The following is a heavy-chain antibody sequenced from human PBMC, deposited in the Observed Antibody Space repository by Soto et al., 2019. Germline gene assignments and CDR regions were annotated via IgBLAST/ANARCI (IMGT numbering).Heavy chain of an antibody. V-gene: IGHV3-9*01. D-gene: IGHD2-15*01. Sequence: GGSLRLSCTASGFTFDDYAMHWVRQAPGRGLEWVSGITWNSGNIAYADSVKGRFNIARDDDNNSLYLQMNSLRPEDTALYYCVKDSYADFHRVLSTAEYFFDYWDHVTLVTVCS. CDR3: VKDSYADFHRVLSTAEYFFDY. J-gene: IGHJ4*01. CDR1: GFTFDDYA. CDR2: ITWNSGNI.